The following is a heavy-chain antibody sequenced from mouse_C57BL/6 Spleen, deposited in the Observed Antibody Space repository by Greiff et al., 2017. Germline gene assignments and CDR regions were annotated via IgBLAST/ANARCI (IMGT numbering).Heavy chain of an antibody. V-gene: IGHV1-81*01. Sequence: VQLQQSGAELARPGASVKLSCKASGYNFTSYGISWVKQRTGQGLEWIGEINPRSGNTYYNEKFKGKGTLTADKSSSTAYMELRSLTSEDSAVYFCAIDSSGYNYDYWGQGTTLTVSS. J-gene: IGHJ2*01. CDR3: AIDSSGYNYDY. CDR2: INPRSGNT. CDR1: GYNFTSYG. D-gene: IGHD3-2*02.